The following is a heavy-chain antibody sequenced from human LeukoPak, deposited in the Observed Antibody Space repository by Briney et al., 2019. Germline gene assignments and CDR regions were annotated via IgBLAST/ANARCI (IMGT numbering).Heavy chain of an antibody. CDR2: IKTKTEGGTT. CDR1: GFSFSVAW. V-gene: IGHV3-15*01. J-gene: IGHJ4*02. Sequence: GGSLRLSCAASGFSFSVAWMSWVRQAPGKGLEWVGRIKTKTEGGTTAAPVKGRFIISRDDSKKALYLQINSLETEDTAVYYCATEASRASTSCPGSFDFWGQGTLVAVSS. CDR3: ATEASRASTSCPGSFDF. D-gene: IGHD2-2*01.